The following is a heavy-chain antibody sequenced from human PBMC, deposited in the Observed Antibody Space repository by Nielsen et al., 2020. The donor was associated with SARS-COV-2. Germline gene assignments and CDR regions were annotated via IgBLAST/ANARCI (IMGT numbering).Heavy chain of an antibody. V-gene: IGHV3-7*03. CDR2: IKQDGSEK. J-gene: IGHJ4*02. D-gene: IGHD6-19*01. CDR3: AREHSSGWYFDY. CDR1: GFTFSSYW. Sequence: GESLKISCAASGFTFSSYWMSWVRQAPGKGLEWVANIKQDGSEKYYVDSVKGRFTISRDNAKNSLYLQMNSLRAEDTAVYYCAREHSSGWYFDYWGQGTLVTVSS.